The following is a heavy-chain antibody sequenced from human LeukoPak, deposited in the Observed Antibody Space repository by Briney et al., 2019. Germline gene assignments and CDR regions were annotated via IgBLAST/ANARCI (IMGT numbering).Heavy chain of an antibody. Sequence: VASVKVSCKAFGYTFTSYYMHWVRQAPGQGLEWMGIINPSGGSTRYAQKFQGRVTMTRDTSTSTVYMELSSLRSEDTAVYYCAGVSADSSGYYYYFDYWGQGTLVTVSS. CDR3: AGVSADSSGYYYYFDY. CDR1: GYTFTSYY. D-gene: IGHD3-22*01. J-gene: IGHJ4*02. V-gene: IGHV1-46*01. CDR2: INPSGGST.